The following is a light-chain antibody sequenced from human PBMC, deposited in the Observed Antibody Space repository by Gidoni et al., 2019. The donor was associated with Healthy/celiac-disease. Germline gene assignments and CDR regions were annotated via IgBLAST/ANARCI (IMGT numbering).Light chain of an antibody. CDR3: QQYNSYPST. J-gene: IGKJ2*01. Sequence: DIQRTQSPSTLSASVGDRVTITCRASQSISSWLAWYQQKPGKAPKLLIYTASSLESGVPSRFSGSGSGTEFTLTISSLQPDDFATYYCQQYNSYPSTFGQGTKLEIK. CDR1: QSISSW. V-gene: IGKV1-5*03. CDR2: TAS.